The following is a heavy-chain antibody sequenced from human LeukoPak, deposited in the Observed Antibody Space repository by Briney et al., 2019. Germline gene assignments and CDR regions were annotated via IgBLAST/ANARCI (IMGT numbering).Heavy chain of an antibody. Sequence: WVRQPPGKGLEWIASIYYTGTTYYNSSLKSRVSISVDTSQNQFSLKLSSVTAADAAVYFCARRKSTAGIDYWGQGTLVTVSS. CDR2: IYYTGTT. J-gene: IGHJ4*02. CDR3: ARRKSTAGIDY. V-gene: IGHV4-39*01. D-gene: IGHD6-13*01.